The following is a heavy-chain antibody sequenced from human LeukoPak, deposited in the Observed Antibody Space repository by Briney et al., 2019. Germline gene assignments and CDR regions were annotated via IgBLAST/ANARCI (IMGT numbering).Heavy chain of an antibody. J-gene: IGHJ4*02. CDR1: GYTFTGYY. CDR3: ARDTGYYSSSSGIDY. V-gene: IGHV1-2*02. Sequence: ASVKVSCKASGYTFTGYYIHWVRQAPGQGLEWVGWISPNSGGTHYAQRFQGRVTMTRDTSITTAYMDLSRLRSDDTAVYFCARDTGYYSSSSGIDYWGQGTLVTVSS. D-gene: IGHD6-6*01. CDR2: ISPNSGGT.